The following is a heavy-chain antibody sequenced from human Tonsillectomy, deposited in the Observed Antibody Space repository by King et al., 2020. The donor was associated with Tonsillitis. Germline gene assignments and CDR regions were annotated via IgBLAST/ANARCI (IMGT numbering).Heavy chain of an antibody. CDR1: GFTFSSYT. Sequence: VQLVESGGGLVKPGGSLRLSCAASGFTFSSYTMNWVRQAPGKGLEWVSSISTSSSYIYYADSVKGRFTISRDNAKNSLDLQMNSLRAEDTAVYYCARGEGYTYGNYYYNGMDVWGQGTTVTVSS. V-gene: IGHV3-21*01. J-gene: IGHJ6*02. CDR2: ISTSSSYI. D-gene: IGHD5-18*01. CDR3: ARGEGYTYGNYYYNGMDV.